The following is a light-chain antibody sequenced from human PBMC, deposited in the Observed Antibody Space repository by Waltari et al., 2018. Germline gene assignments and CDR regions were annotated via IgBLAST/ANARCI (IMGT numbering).Light chain of an antibody. Sequence: EIVLTQSPVTLSLSPGERATLSCRASQSVSSNLAWYQLKPGQAPRLLIYDVSNRAPGIPGRFSGSGSGTDFTLTISSLEREDFAIYHCQQRASWPFTFGGGTKVEIK. J-gene: IGKJ4*01. V-gene: IGKV3-11*01. CDR2: DVS. CDR3: QQRASWPFT. CDR1: QSVSSN.